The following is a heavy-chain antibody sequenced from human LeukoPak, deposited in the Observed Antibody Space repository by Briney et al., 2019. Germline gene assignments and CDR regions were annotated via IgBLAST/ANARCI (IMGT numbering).Heavy chain of an antibody. D-gene: IGHD3/OR15-3a*01. CDR2: INTRGST. CDR3: AKDGPFDI. CDR1: GGSIRSGNYY. V-gene: IGHV4-61*02. J-gene: IGHJ3*02. Sequence: SETLSLTRTVSGGSIRSGNYYWSWIRQPAGKGLEWIGRINTRGSTNYNPSLKSRVTISVDMSKNQFSLKLSSVTAADTAVYYCAKDGPFDIWGQGTMVIVSS.